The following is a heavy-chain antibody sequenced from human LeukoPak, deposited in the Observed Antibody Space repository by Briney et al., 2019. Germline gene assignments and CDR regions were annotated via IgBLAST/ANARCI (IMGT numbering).Heavy chain of an antibody. D-gene: IGHD3-10*01. J-gene: IGHJ4*02. V-gene: IGHV3-30*02. CDR1: GFTFSSYG. CDR2: IRYDGSNK. CDR3: AKLYGSGDSHGASLDY. Sequence: GGSLRLSCAASGFTFSSYGMHWVRQAPGKGLEWVAFIRYDGSNKYYADSVKGRFTISRDNSKNTLYLQMNRLRAEDTAVYYCAKLYGSGDSHGASLDYWGQGTLVTVSS.